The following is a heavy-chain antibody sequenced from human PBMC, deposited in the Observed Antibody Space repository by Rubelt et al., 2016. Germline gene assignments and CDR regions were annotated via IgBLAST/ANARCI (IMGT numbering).Heavy chain of an antibody. Sequence: QVQLQESGPGLVKPSETLSLTCTVSGGSIRNYHWSWIRQPPGKGLEWIGYIYYSGRTNYNPSLISRITMSVDTSKTQFSLRLSSVTAADTAVYYWAASTARLTTDFDYWGQGTLVTVSS. V-gene: IGHV4-59*12. J-gene: IGHJ4*02. CDR3: AASTARLTTDFDY. CDR1: GGSIRNYH. D-gene: IGHD1-14*01. CDR2: IYYSGRT.